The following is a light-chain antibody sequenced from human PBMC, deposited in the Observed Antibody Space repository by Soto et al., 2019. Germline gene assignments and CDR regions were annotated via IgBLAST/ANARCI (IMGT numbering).Light chain of an antibody. CDR1: SSDVGAYDF. CDR2: EVS. J-gene: IGLJ1*01. Sequence: QSVLTQPASVSGSPGQSITISCTGTSSDVGAYDFVSWYQQHPDKAPKLMIYEVSNRPSGVSNRFSGSKSGNTATLTISGLQPEDEADYYCCSYTTSNTRQIVFGTGTKVTVL. CDR3: CSYTTSNTRQIV. V-gene: IGLV2-14*03.